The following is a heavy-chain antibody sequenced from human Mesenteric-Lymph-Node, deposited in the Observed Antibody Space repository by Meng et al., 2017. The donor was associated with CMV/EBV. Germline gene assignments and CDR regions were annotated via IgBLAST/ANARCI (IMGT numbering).Heavy chain of an antibody. J-gene: IGHJ4*02. D-gene: IGHD3-10*01. V-gene: IGHV3-30*04. CDR2: ISDDGSR. CDR3: AKDSFGLWFGASDY. Sequence: GESLKISCAASGFTFSVYAMHWVRQAPGKGLEWVAVISDDGSRDYADSVKGRFTISRDNSKNTMYLQMNSLRAGDTAVYYCAKDSFGLWFGASDYWGQGTLVTVSS. CDR1: GFTFSVYA.